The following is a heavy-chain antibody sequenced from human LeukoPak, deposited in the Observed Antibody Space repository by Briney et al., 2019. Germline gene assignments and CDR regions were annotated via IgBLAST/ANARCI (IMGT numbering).Heavy chain of an antibody. V-gene: IGHV3-53*01. CDR3: ARVYSGSRLD. D-gene: IGHD3-10*01. Sequence: PGGSLRLSCAASGFSVSSEYMSWVRQAPGRGLEWVSAVYRNGPTYSPPSAKGRFTISRDNSQNPLYFQMNSLRAEDTAVYYCARVYSGSRLDWGQGTLVTVSS. CDR1: GFSVSSEY. CDR2: VYRNGPT. J-gene: IGHJ4*02.